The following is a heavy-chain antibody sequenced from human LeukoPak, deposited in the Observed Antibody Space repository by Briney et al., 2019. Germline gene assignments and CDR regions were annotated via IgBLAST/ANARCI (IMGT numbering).Heavy chain of an antibody. CDR3: TTGGNSCVN. CDR1: GFTFSSYW. CDR2: INSDGSTT. D-gene: IGHD1-7*01. J-gene: IGHJ4*02. Sequence: QPGRSLRLSCSASGFTFSSYWMHWVRQAPGKGLVWVSRINSDGSTTSYADSVKGRFTISRDNAKNTLYLEMNSLGAEDTAVYYCTTGGNSCVNWGQGTLVTVSS. V-gene: IGHV3-74*01.